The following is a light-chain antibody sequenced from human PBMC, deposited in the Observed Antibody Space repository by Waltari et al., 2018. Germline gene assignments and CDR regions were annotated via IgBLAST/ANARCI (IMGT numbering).Light chain of an antibody. CDR3: ATWDGSLTAWV. CDR1: TSNIGRNY. Sequence: QSVLTQPPSASGTPGQRVTISCSGSTSNIGRNYVYWYQQFPGTDPKLLVYRNNERPSGVPDRISGSKSGTSASLAISGLRSEDEADYYCATWDGSLTAWVFGGGTKVTVL. V-gene: IGLV1-47*01. J-gene: IGLJ3*02. CDR2: RNN.